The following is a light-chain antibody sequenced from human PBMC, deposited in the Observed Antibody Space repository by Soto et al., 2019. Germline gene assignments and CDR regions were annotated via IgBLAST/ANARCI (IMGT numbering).Light chain of an antibody. J-gene: IGKJ1*01. CDR1: QSISSW. CDR3: QHYNRYSQT. CDR2: DAS. Sequence: DIHLTDSPSTLSASVGDRVSISCRASQSISSWLALYQQKPGKAPKLLIYDASTLESGVPSRFSGSGSGTEFTLTISSLQPDDFATYYCQHYNRYSQTFGQGTKVDIK. V-gene: IGKV1-5*01.